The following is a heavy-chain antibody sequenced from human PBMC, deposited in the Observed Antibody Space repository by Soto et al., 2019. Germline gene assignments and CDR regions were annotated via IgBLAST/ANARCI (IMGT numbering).Heavy chain of an antibody. CDR2: INPNSGAT. D-gene: IGHD3-16*01. CDR1: GYSLTASR. V-gene: IGHV1-2*02. J-gene: IGHJ5*02. CDR3: ARDRRLWRGDTDTGGSPRTCLDP. Sequence: ASVNVSCKASGYSLTASRIHWVRQAPGQGLEWMGWINPNSGATTYAPRFQGRVTMTRDTSSKTAYMEVSRLTSDDTALYYCARDRRLWRGDTDTGGSPRTCLDPWGKGTLVTVSS.